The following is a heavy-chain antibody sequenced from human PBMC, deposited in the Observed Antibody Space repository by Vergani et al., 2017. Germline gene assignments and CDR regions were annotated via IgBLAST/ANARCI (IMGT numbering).Heavy chain of an antibody. J-gene: IGHJ4*02. D-gene: IGHD3-10*01. V-gene: IGHV3-30*18. Sequence: QVQLVESGGGVVQPGRSLRLSCAASGFTFSSYGMHWVRQAPGKGLEWVAVISYDGRNKYYADSVKGRFTISRDNSKNTLYLQMNSLRAEETAVYYCAKDAARGSGIDFWGQGTLVTVSS. CDR2: ISYDGRNK. CDR3: AKDAARGSGIDF. CDR1: GFTFSSYG.